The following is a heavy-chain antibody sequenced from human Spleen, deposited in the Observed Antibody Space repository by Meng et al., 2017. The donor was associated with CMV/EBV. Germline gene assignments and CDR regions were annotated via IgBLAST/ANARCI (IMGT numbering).Heavy chain of an antibody. D-gene: IGHD3-3*01. Sequence: SETLSLTCAVYGGSFSGYYWSWIRQPPGKGLEWIGEINHSGSTNYNPSLKSRVTISVDTSKNQFSLKLSSVTAADTAVYYCAGHDFWSGYPYYYYYGMDVWGQGTTVTVSS. CDR2: INHSGST. CDR1: GGSFSGYY. V-gene: IGHV4-34*01. J-gene: IGHJ6*02. CDR3: AGHDFWSGYPYYYYYGMDV.